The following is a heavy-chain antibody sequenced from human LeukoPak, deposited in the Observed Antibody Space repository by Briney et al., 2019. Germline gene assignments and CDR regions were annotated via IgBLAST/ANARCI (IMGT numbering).Heavy chain of an antibody. Sequence: GGSLRLSCAASGFTFSSYSMNWVRQAPGKGLEWVSSIRSSSSYIYYADSVKGRFTISRDNAKNSLYLQMNSLRAEDTAVYYCAREYDSSGYYYYYYYYGMDVWGQGTTVTVSS. V-gene: IGHV3-21*01. CDR2: IRSSSSYI. CDR1: GFTFSSYS. D-gene: IGHD3-22*01. CDR3: AREYDSSGYYYYYYYYGMDV. J-gene: IGHJ6*02.